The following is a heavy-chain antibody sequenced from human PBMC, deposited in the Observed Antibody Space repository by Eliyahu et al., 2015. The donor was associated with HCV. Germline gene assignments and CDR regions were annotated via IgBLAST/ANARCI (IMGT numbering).Heavy chain of an antibody. CDR2: FYWNDYK. CDR1: GFSLSASGVG. J-gene: IGHJ4*02. CDR3: AHIPPFGMSVMHFDF. D-gene: IGHD3-16*01. Sequence: QITLKESGPTLVKPTQTLTLTCTFSGFSLSASGVGVGWIRQPPGRALEWLAPFYWNDYKRYSPSLKSRLTITKDTSKNQVVLTMTNMDPVDTATYYCAHIPPFGMSVMHFDFWAQGTLVTVSS. V-gene: IGHV2-5*01.